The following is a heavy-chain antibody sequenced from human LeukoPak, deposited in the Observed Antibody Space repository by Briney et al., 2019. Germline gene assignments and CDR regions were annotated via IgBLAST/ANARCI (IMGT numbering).Heavy chain of an antibody. J-gene: IGHJ4*02. CDR1: SASISSTSYY. V-gene: IGHV4-31*06. CDR2: IYYSGSP. D-gene: IGHD3-10*01. CDR3: YGSGY. Sequence: SETLSLTFTVSSASISSTSYYWSWIRQHPGKGLEWIGYIYYSGSPYYNPSLKSRVTISVDRSKNQFSLELTSVTAADTAVYYCYGSGYWGQGTLVTVSS.